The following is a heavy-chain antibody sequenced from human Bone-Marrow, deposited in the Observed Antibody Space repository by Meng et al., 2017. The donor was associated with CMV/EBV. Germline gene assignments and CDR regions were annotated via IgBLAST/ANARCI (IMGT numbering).Heavy chain of an antibody. CDR3: APRWGVGTLGD. V-gene: IGHV3-21*01. CDR2: IRSSGNYI. Sequence: GGSLRLSCAASGFTFSSYTMNWVRQDPGKGLEWVSSIRSSGNYISYADSVRGRFTISRDKAKNSLYRQMNSLRAEDTAGYYCAPRWGVGTLGDWGQGTLVTVSS. CDR1: GFTFSSYT. D-gene: IGHD5-12*01. J-gene: IGHJ4*02.